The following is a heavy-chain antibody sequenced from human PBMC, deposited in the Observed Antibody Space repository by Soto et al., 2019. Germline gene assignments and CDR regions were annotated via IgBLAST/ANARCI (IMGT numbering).Heavy chain of an antibody. CDR1: GFTFSSYW. V-gene: IGHV3-7*01. D-gene: IGHD4-17*01. Sequence: GGSLRLSCAASGFTFSSYWMSWVRQAPGKGLEWVANIKQDGSEKYYVDSVKGRFTISRDNAKNSLYLQMNSLRAEDTAVYYCAGTYYGDLGWAFDIWGQGTMVTVSS. J-gene: IGHJ3*02. CDR2: IKQDGSEK. CDR3: AGTYYGDLGWAFDI.